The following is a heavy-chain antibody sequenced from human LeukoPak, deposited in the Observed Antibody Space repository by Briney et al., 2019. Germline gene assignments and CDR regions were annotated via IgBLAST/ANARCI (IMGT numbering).Heavy chain of an antibody. CDR3: ARDLVDTSYYYYGMDV. J-gene: IGHJ6*02. CDR2: ISYDGSNK. CDR1: GFTFSSYA. V-gene: IGHV3-30-3*01. Sequence: PGGSLRLSCAASGFTFSSYAMSWVRQAPGKGLEWVAVISYDGSNKYYADSVKGRFTISRDNSKNTLYLQMNSLRAEDTAVYYCARDLVDTSYYYYGMDVWGQGTTVTVSS. D-gene: IGHD5-18*01.